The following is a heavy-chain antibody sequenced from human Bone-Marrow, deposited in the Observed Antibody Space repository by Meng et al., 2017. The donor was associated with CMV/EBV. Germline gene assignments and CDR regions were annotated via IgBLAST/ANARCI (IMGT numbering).Heavy chain of an antibody. CDR3: TREVWSGSYYVGDYYFDY. Sequence: GESLKISCAASGFTFSNAWMTWVRQAPGKGLEWVGRIKSRPDGGTTDHAAPVTGRFTISKDDSKNTLYLQMKSLKTEDTAVYYCTREVWSGSYYVGDYYFDYWGQGTLVTVSS. CDR2: IKSRPDGGTT. J-gene: IGHJ4*02. CDR1: GFTFSNAW. V-gene: IGHV3-15*01. D-gene: IGHD1-26*01.